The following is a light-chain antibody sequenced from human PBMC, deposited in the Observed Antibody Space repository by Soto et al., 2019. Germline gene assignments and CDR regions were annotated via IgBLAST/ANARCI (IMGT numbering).Light chain of an antibody. V-gene: IGLV2-14*01. Sequence: ALTQPASVSGSPGQSITISCTGTSSDVGGYNYVSWYQQHPGKAPKLMIYDVSYRPSGVSNRFSGSKSGNTASLTISGLQAEDEADYYCTSYTSSSTLEVFGGGTKLTVL. J-gene: IGLJ2*01. CDR1: SSDVGGYNY. CDR3: TSYTSSSTLEV. CDR2: DVS.